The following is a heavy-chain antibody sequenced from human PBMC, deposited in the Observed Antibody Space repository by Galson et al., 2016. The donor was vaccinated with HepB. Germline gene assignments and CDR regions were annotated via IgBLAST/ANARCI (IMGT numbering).Heavy chain of an antibody. Sequence: SLRLSCAASGFTFSTSWMHWVRQAPGRGLECVSLLYKDGFTYYADSVKGRFTISRDNSKNTFYLQMNSLRADDTAVYYCARDGRQDRGSIFDYWGQGTLVTVSS. D-gene: IGHD6-6*01. CDR2: LYKDGFT. CDR3: ARDGRQDRGSIFDY. J-gene: IGHJ4*02. CDR1: GFTFSTSW. V-gene: IGHV3-66*01.